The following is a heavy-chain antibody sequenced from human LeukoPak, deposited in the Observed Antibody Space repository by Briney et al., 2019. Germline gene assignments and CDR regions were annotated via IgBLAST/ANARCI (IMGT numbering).Heavy chain of an antibody. V-gene: IGHV3-48*03. J-gene: IGHJ5*02. CDR1: GFTFSSYE. Sequence: PGGSLRLSCAASGFTFSSYEMNWVRQAPGKGLEWVSYISSSGSTIYYADSVKGRFAISRDTSKNTLYLQMNSLRAEDTAVYYCASMLWRQQLAELAFDPWGQGTLVTVSS. D-gene: IGHD6-13*01. CDR3: ASMLWRQQLAELAFDP. CDR2: ISSSGSTI.